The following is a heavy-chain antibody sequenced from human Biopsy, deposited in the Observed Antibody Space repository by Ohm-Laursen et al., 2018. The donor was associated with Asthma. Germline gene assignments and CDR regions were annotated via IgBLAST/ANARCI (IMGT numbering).Heavy chain of an antibody. CDR1: GFTFGAYC. CDR2: IKHDGTEK. J-gene: IGHJ1*01. CDR3: ARTFHFWSPYHAEHYQL. Sequence: SLRLSCTASGFTFGAYCMSWVRQVPGKGLEWAANIKHDGTEKNHVDSLKGRFTISRDNAKNSLYLQMNSLRAEGTAVYYCARTFHFWSPYHAEHYQLWGQGTLVTVPS. V-gene: IGHV3-7*01. D-gene: IGHD3-3*02.